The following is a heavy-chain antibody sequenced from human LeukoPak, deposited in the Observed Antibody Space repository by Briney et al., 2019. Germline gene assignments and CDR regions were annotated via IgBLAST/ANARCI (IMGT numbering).Heavy chain of an antibody. CDR3: VTDTKLDYFDY. CDR1: GFNFSNAW. D-gene: IGHD2-8*01. Sequence: GGSLRHSRSASGFNFSNAWMRWFRQPPGKGMEWVGRIISKTDDGTTDYPAPGQGRSTISRDDSKNTLYLQMNSLKTDDTAVYYCVTDTKLDYFDYWGQGTPVTVSS. V-gene: IGHV3-15*01. J-gene: IGHJ4*02. CDR2: IISKTDDGTT.